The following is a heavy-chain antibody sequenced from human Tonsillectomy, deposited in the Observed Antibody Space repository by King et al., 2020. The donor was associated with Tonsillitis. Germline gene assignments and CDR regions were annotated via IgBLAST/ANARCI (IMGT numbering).Heavy chain of an antibody. CDR2: INSDGIKT. CDR3: ANGVHWEVYYYYGIDV. D-gene: IGHD2-21*01. Sequence: VQLVESGGGLVQPGGSLRLSCAASGFTFSTYGMSWVRQAPGKGMEWVSAINSDGIKTSYVDSVKGRFTISRDNSKNMVYLQMNSLRAEDTAVYYCANGVHWEVYYYYGIDVWGQGTTVTVSS. CDR1: GFTFSTYG. V-gene: IGHV3-23*04. J-gene: IGHJ6*02.